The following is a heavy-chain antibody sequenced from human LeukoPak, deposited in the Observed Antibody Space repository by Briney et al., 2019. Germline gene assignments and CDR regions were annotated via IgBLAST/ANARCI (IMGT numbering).Heavy chain of an antibody. D-gene: IGHD3-9*01. CDR1: GFTFSDYN. CDR2: ITNGGSTI. Sequence: GGSLRLSCAASGFTFSDYNMSWVRQAPGRGLEWVSYITNGGSTIHHADSVKGRFTISRDNAKKTLYLQMNSLRAEDTAVYYCARSIGLTGGGVDVWGQGTTVTVSS. J-gene: IGHJ6*02. CDR3: ARSIGLTGGGVDV. V-gene: IGHV3-11*01.